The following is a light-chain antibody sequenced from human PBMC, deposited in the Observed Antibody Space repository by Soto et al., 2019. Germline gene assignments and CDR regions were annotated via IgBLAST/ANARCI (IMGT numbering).Light chain of an antibody. CDR1: SSNIGSNT. CDR3: AAWDDTLNGPV. J-gene: IGLJ2*01. V-gene: IGLV1-44*01. CDR2: NNN. Sequence: QAVVTQPPSASGTPGQRVTISCSVSSSNIGSNTVNWYQHLPGTAPKLLIYNNNQRPSGVPDRFSGSKSGTSASLAISGLQSEDEADYYCAAWDDTLNGPVFGGRTKLTVL.